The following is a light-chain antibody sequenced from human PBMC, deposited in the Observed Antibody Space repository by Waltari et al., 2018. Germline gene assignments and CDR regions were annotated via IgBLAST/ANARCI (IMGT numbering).Light chain of an antibody. CDR2: EVS. CDR3: ASRGASKV. CDR1: SCDVGAYKV. J-gene: IGLJ2*01. V-gene: IGLV2-8*01. Sequence: QSALTQPPSASGSPGQSVTISCTGTSCDVGAYKVVSWYQQHPGKAPNLLIYEVSKRASGVPDRFSGSKSGNTASLTVSGLQAEDEADYYCASRGASKVFGGGTKLTVL.